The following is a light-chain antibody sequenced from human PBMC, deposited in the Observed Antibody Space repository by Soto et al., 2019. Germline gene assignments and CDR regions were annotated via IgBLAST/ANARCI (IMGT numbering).Light chain of an antibody. J-gene: IGKJ2*01. V-gene: IGKV3-20*01. Sequence: EIVLTQSPGTLSLSPGERATLSCRTSQSVSSNYLAWYQQKPGQAPRLLIYGASSRATGIPDRFSGSGSGTDCTLTISRLEPEDFAVYYCQQYASSPYNFGQGTKLEIK. CDR3: QQYASSPYN. CDR1: QSVSSNY. CDR2: GAS.